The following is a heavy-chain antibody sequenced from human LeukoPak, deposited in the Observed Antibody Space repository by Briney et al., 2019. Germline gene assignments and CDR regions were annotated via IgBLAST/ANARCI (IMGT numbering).Heavy chain of an antibody. CDR2: ISASGGST. J-gene: IGHJ4*02. D-gene: IGHD3-10*01. V-gene: IGHV3-23*01. CDR1: GFTFSSYA. CDR3: ASSRGGINQFDY. Sequence: PGGSLRLSCVTSGFTFSSYAMNWVRQAPGKGLEWVSGISASGGSTYYAASVKGRFTISRDGSSSTLHLQMNNLRAEDTAVYYCASSRGGINQFDYWGQGSLVTVSS.